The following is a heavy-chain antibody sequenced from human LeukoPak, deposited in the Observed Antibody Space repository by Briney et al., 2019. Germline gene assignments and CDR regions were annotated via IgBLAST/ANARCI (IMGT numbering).Heavy chain of an antibody. CDR3: ARMTITMVRGAPYYYGMDV. CDR1: GGSIGSYY. CDR2: IYYSGST. V-gene: IGHV4-59*01. J-gene: IGHJ6*02. D-gene: IGHD3-10*01. Sequence: PSETLSLTCTVSGGSIGSYYWSWIRQPPGKGLEWIGYIYYSGSTNYNPPLKSRVTISVDTSKNQFSLKLSSVTAADTAVYYCARMTITMVRGAPYYYGMDVWGQGTTVTVSS.